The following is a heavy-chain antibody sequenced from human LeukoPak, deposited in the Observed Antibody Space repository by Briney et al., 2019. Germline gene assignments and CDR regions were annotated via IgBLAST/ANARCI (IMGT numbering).Heavy chain of an antibody. J-gene: IGHJ4*02. V-gene: IGHV1-2*02. D-gene: IGHD6-19*01. CDR3: AKTFLEQWLVDY. Sequence: ASVKVSCKASGYTFTGYYMHWVRQAPGQGLEWMGWINPNSGGTNYAQKFQGRVTMTRDTSISTAYMELSRLRSDDAAVYYCAKTFLEQWLVDYWGQGTLVTVSS. CDR2: INPNSGGT. CDR1: GYTFTGYY.